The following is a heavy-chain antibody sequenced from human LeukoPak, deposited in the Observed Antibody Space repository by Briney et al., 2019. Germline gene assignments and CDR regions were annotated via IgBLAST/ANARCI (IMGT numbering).Heavy chain of an antibody. CDR1: GFTFSSYA. Sequence: PGRSLRLSCAASGFTFSSYAMHWVRQAPGKGLEWVAVISYDGSNKYYADSVKGRFTISRDNSKNTLYLQMNSLRAEDTAVYYCARDTGAAVANLEFDYWGQGTLVTVSS. D-gene: IGHD6-19*01. V-gene: IGHV3-30*04. J-gene: IGHJ4*02. CDR3: ARDTGAAVANLEFDY. CDR2: ISYDGSNK.